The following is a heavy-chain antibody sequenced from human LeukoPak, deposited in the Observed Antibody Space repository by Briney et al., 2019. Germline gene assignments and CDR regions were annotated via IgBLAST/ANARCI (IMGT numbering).Heavy chain of an antibody. CDR1: GYTFTGYY. CDR3: ARAPMVRGAIRAPYY. V-gene: IGHV1-2*02. J-gene: IGHJ4*02. CDR2: INPNSGGT. D-gene: IGHD3-10*01. Sequence: AASVTVSCKASGYTFTGYYMHWVRQAPGQGLEWMGWINPNSGGTNYAQKFQGRVTMTRDTSISTAYMELSRLRSDDTAVYYCARAPMVRGAIRAPYYWGQGTLVTVSS.